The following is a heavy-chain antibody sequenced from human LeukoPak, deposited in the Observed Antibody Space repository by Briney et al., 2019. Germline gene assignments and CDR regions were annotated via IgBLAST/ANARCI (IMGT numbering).Heavy chain of an antibody. D-gene: IGHD3-3*01. CDR2: IRYDGSNK. CDR1: GFTFSSYG. V-gene: IGHV3-30*02. J-gene: IGHJ4*02. Sequence: GGSLRLSCAASGFTFSSYGMHWVRQAPGKGLEWVAFIRYDGSNKYYADSVKGRFTISRDNSKNTLYLQMNSLRVEDTAVYYCAKNGNYDFWSGYYGDYWGQGTLVTVSS. CDR3: AKNGNYDFWSGYYGDY.